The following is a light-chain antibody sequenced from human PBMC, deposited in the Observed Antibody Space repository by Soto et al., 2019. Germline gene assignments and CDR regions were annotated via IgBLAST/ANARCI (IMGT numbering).Light chain of an antibody. CDR3: QQYGSSPLT. Sequence: EIVLTQSPGTLSLSPGERATLSCRASQSVSSSYLAWYQQKPGQAPRLLIYGASSRATGIPDRFSGSGSGTDITLTISRLEPEDFAVYFCQQYGSSPLTFGRGTKVEIK. J-gene: IGKJ4*01. CDR1: QSVSSSY. CDR2: GAS. V-gene: IGKV3-20*01.